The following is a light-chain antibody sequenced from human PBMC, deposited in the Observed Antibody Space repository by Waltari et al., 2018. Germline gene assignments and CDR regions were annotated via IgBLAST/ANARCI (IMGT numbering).Light chain of an antibody. V-gene: IGLV2-14*03. CDR1: SSDVAGYNY. CDR2: DVS. J-gene: IGLJ2*01. Sequence: QSALTQPASVSGSPGPSITIPCTTTSSDVAGYNYVPWYQQHPGKAPKLMIYDVSSRPSGVSNRFSASKSGNTASLTISGLQAEDEAHYYCSSYTSSSTQVFGGGTKLTVL. CDR3: SSYTSSSTQV.